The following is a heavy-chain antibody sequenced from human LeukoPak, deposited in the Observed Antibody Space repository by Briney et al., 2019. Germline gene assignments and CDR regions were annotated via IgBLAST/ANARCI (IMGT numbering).Heavy chain of an antibody. CDR1: GYTFSTYG. J-gene: IGHJ4*02. CDR2: INTDNSNT. Sequence: ASVKVSCKASGYTFSTYGISWVRQAPGQRPEWMGWINTDNSNTKYAQKFQGRVAMTTDTSTSTAYMELSSLRSDDTAVYYCARHDLGGTSPFDYWGQGTLVTVSS. CDR3: ARHDLGGTSPFDY. D-gene: IGHD4-23*01. V-gene: IGHV1-18*01.